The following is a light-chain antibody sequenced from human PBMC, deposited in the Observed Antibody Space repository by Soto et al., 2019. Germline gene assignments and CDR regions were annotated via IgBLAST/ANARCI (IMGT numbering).Light chain of an antibody. V-gene: IGKV1D-12*01. CDR3: QEANTLPIT. J-gene: IGKJ5*01. CDR2: AAS. CDR1: QDIGSW. Sequence: IQMTQSPSSVSASVGDRVTITCRASQDIGSWLAWYQQKPGKAPTLLMYAASTLQSGLPSRFSGSGSGTDFTLTISSLQPEDFATYYCQEANTLPITFGQGTRLEIK.